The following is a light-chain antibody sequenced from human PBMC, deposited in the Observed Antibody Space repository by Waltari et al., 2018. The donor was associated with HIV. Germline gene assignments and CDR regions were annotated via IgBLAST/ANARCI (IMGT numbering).Light chain of an antibody. J-gene: IGLJ2*01. CDR1: SSNVEAAYD. Sequence: QSVLTQPPSVSGAPGQRVTISCTKSSSNVEAAYDVHWFQQVPGTAPKLLNYGNVNRPSGVPDRFSGSRAGTSASLDITGLQAEDEADYYCQSYDTSLTDIIFGGGTKLTVL. CDR3: QSYDTSLTDII. V-gene: IGLV1-40*01. CDR2: GNV.